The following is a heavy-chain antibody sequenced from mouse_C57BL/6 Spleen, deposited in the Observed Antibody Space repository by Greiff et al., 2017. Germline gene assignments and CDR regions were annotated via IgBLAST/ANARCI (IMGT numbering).Heavy chain of an antibody. CDR3: ARSEGGYGYGGTSWFAY. J-gene: IGHJ3*01. Sequence: QVQLQQSGPELVKPGASVKISCKASGYAFSSSWMNWVKQRPGKGLEWIGRIYPGDGDTNYNGKFKGKATLTADKSSSTAYMQLSSLTSEDSAVYFCARSEGGYGYGGTSWFAYWGQGTLVTVSA. V-gene: IGHV1-82*01. CDR1: GYAFSSSW. D-gene: IGHD2-2*01. CDR2: IYPGDGDT.